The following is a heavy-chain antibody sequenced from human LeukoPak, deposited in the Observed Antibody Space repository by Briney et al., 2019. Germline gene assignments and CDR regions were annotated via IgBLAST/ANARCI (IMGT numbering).Heavy chain of an antibody. J-gene: IGHJ4*02. V-gene: IGHV3-15*01. CDR1: GFTFSNAW. CDR3: TTETDFWSGYYSPYYFDY. Sequence: PGGSLRLSCAASGFTFSNAWMSWVRQAPGKGLVWVGRIKSKTDGGTTDYAAPVKGRFTISRDDSKNTLYLQMNSLKTEDTAVYYCTTETDFWSGYYSPYYFDYWGQGTLVTVSS. CDR2: IKSKTDGGTT. D-gene: IGHD3-3*01.